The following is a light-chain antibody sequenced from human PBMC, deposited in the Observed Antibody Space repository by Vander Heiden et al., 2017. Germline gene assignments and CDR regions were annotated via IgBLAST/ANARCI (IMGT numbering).Light chain of an antibody. CDR3: AAWDDSLNGLV. J-gene: IGLJ3*02. V-gene: IGLV1-44*01. Sequence: QSVLTPPPSASATPGQRVTISCSGSSSNIGSNTVNWYQQLPGTAPKLLIYRNNQRPSGVPDRFSGSKSGTSASLAISGLQSEDEADYYCAAWDDSLNGLVFGGGTKLTVL. CDR1: SSNIGSNT. CDR2: RNN.